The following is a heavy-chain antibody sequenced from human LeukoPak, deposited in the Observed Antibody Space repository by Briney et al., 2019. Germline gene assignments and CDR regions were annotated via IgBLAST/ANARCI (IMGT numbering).Heavy chain of an antibody. V-gene: IGHV3-23*01. Sequence: PGGSLRLSCAASGFTFSGYAMSWVRQAPGKGLEWVSDISGSGGSTYYADSVKGRFTISRDNSKNTLYLQMNSLRAEDTAVYYCAKDSLLNYYDSSGYYGMRSFDYWGQGTLVTVSS. CDR1: GFTFSGYA. D-gene: IGHD3-22*01. CDR2: ISGSGGST. CDR3: AKDSLLNYYDSSGYYGMRSFDY. J-gene: IGHJ4*02.